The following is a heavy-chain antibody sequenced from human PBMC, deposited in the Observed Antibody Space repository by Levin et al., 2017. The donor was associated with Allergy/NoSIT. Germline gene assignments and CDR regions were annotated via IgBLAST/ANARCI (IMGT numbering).Heavy chain of an antibody. D-gene: IGHD3-10*01. J-gene: IGHJ4*02. CDR1: GGSISSGSYN. V-gene: IGHV4-61*02. CDR2: IYSSGSA. Sequence: SQTLSLTCKVSGGSISSGSYNWSWIRQPAAKGLEWIGRIYSSGSANYNPSLKSRVTISVDTSKNQFSLKLSSVTAADTAVYYCARAEVGSEHWGQGTLVTVSS. CDR3: ARAEVGSEH.